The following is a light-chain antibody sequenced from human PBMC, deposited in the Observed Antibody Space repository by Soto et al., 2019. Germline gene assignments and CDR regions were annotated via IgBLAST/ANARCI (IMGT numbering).Light chain of an antibody. V-gene: IGKV1-39*01. J-gene: IGKJ1*01. CDR2: AAS. Sequence: DIQVTQSPSSLSASVGEXVTITFRGSEYISSYLNWYQNTPGKVPNLLVYAASNLQSGVPSRFSGSEESGTEFTLTISSLKPEEWATDDGQQSYKTPWTFGPGTKVDIK. CDR1: EYISSY. CDR3: QQSYKTPWT.